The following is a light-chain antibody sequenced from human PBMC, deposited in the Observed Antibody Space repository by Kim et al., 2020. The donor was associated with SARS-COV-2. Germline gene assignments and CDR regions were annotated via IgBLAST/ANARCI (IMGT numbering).Light chain of an antibody. Sequence: SSELTQDPAVSVALGQTVRITCQGDSLRSYYATWYQQKPGQAPIVVIYGKNNRPSGIPDRFSGSSSGNKASLTITGTQAGDEADYYCNSRDSNDNVVFGGGTKRTVL. CDR2: GKN. CDR3: NSRDSNDNVV. CDR1: SLRSYY. J-gene: IGLJ2*01. V-gene: IGLV3-19*01.